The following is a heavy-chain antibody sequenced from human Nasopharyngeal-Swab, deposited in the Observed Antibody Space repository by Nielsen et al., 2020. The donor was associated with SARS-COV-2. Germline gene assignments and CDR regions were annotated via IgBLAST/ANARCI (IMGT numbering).Heavy chain of an antibody. CDR3: ARDLVYSCFDY. J-gene: IGHJ4*02. D-gene: IGHD2-8*01. V-gene: IGHV3-7*01. CDR2: INPDGSLE. Sequence: VRQMPGKELEWLANINPDGSLENYVDSVKGRFTISRDNAKNSLYLQMNSLRVEDTAVYFCARDLVYSCFDYWGQGALVTVSS.